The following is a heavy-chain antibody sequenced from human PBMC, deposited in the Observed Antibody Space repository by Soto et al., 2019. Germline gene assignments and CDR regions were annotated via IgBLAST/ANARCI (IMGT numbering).Heavy chain of an antibody. V-gene: IGHV3-7*01. Sequence: HPGGSLRLSCAASGFTFSTYWMSWVRQAPGKGLEWVANIKQDDGSEKYYVDSVKGRFTISRDNAKNSLYLQMNSLRAEDTAVYYCARSRHFDYWGQGTLVTAPQ. CDR1: GFTFSTYW. CDR3: ARSRHFDY. J-gene: IGHJ4*02. CDR2: IKQDDGSEK.